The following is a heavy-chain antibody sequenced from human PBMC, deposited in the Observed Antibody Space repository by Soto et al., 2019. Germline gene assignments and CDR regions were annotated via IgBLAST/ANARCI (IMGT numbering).Heavy chain of an antibody. D-gene: IGHD6-19*01. CDR1: GFTFSSYG. CDR2: ISYDGSNK. V-gene: IGHV3-30*18. J-gene: IGHJ4*02. Sequence: QVQLVESGGGVVQPGRSLRLSCAASGFTFSSYGMHWVRQAPGKGLEWVAVISYDGSNKYYADSVKGRFTISRDNSKNTPYLQMNSLRAEDTDVYYCAKDLSIAVAGTPDFDYWGQGTLVTVSS. CDR3: AKDLSIAVAGTPDFDY.